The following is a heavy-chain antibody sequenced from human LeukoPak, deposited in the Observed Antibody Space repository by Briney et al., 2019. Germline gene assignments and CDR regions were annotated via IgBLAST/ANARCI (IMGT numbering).Heavy chain of an antibody. V-gene: IGHV1-2*06. CDR2: INPSSGGT. Sequence: ASVKVSCKASGYTLTDYYMHWVRQAPGQGPEWMGRINPSSGGTNYAQKFQGRVTMTRDTSISTVYMELSRLRSDDTAVYYCARVGYYESSGYEYWGQGTLVTVSS. J-gene: IGHJ4*02. CDR1: GYTLTDYY. CDR3: ARVGYYESSGYEY. D-gene: IGHD3-22*01.